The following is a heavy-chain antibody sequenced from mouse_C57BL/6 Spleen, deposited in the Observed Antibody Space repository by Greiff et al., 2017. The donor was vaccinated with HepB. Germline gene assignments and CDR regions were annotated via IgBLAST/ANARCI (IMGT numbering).Heavy chain of an antibody. CDR2: IDPANGNT. CDR3: ARCGVYYGSSYEDYAMDY. V-gene: IGHV14-3*01. CDR1: GFNIKNTY. J-gene: IGHJ4*01. D-gene: IGHD1-1*01. Sequence: EVQLQQSVAELVRPGASVKLSCTASGFNIKNTYMHWVKQRPEQGLEWIGRIDPANGNTKYAPKFQGKATITADTSSNTAYLQLSSLTSEDTTIYYCARCGVYYGSSYEDYAMDYWGQGTSVTVAS.